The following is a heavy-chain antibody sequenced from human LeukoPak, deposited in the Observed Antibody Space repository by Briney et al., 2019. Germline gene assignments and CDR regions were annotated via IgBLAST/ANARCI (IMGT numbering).Heavy chain of an antibody. V-gene: IGHV4-4*02. D-gene: IGHD6-13*01. CDR2: IYHSGST. CDR3: ARNNGYSSSWSLLDY. CDR1: GGSISSSNW. Sequence: NPSETLSLTCAVSGGSISSSNWWSWVRQPPGKGLEWIGEIYHSGSTNYNPSLKSRVTISVDKSKNQFSLKLSSVTAADTAVYYCARNNGYSSSWSLLDYWGQGTLVTVSS. J-gene: IGHJ4*02.